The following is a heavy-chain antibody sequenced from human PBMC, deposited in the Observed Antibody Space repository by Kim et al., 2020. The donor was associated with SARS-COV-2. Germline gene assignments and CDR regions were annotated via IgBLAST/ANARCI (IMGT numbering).Heavy chain of an antibody. D-gene: IGHD3-16*01. Sequence: APKLQGRVTITTDTSTSTAYMELRSLRSADTAVYYCARDRRGARLGAFDIWGQGTMVTVSS. J-gene: IGHJ3*02. CDR3: ARDRRGARLGAFDI. V-gene: IGHV1-18*01.